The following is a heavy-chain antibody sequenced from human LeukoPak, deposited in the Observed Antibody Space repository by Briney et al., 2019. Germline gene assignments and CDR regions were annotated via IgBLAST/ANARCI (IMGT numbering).Heavy chain of an antibody. J-gene: IGHJ3*02. CDR3: ARGGLRYFDWFGAFDI. CDR2: IYYSGST. Sequence: SETLSLTCTVSGGSISSGGYYWSWIRQHPGKGLEWIGYIYYSGSTYYNPSLKSRVTISVDTSKNQFSLKLSSVTAADTAVYYCARGGLRYFDWFGAFDIWGQGTVVTVSS. D-gene: IGHD3-9*01. V-gene: IGHV4-31*03. CDR1: GGSISSGGYY.